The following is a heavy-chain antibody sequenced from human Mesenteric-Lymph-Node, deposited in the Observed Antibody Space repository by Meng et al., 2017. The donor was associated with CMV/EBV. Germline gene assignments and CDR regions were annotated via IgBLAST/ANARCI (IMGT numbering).Heavy chain of an antibody. CDR2: IDWDDDK. Sequence: SGPTLVKPTQTLTLTCTFSGFSLSTSGMCVSWVRQPPGKAQEWLALIDWDDDKYYSTSLKTRFTISKDTSKNQVVLTMTNMDPVDTATYYCARSRGGSYDYWGQGTLVTVSS. J-gene: IGHJ4*02. D-gene: IGHD1-26*01. CDR1: GFSLSTSGMC. V-gene: IGHV2-70*20. CDR3: ARSRGGSYDY.